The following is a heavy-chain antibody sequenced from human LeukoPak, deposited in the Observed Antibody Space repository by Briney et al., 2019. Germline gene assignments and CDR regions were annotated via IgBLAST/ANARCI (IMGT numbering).Heavy chain of an antibody. CDR1: GFTVSSNY. V-gene: IGHV3-53*01. Sequence: GGSLRLSCAASGFTVSSNYMSWVRQAPGKGLEWVSVIYSGGSTYYADSVKGRFTISRHNSKNTLYLQMNSLRDEDTAVYYCARDNYAILRQPGSHDYWGQGTLVTVSS. CDR2: IYSGGST. D-gene: IGHD4-11*01. J-gene: IGHJ4*02. CDR3: ARDNYAILRQPGSHDY.